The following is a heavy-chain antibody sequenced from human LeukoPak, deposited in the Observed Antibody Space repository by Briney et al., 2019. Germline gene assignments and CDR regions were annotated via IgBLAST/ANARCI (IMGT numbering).Heavy chain of an antibody. CDR1: GFTFSSYW. J-gene: IGHJ4*02. V-gene: IGHV3-53*01. CDR3: ARDWGGDYFDY. Sequence: PGGSLRLSCAASGFTFSSYWMHWVRQAPGKGLEWVSVIYSGGSTYYADSVKGRFTISRDNSKNTLYLQMNSLRAEDTAVYYCARDWGGDYFDYWGQGTLVTVSS. D-gene: IGHD3-16*01. CDR2: IYSGGST.